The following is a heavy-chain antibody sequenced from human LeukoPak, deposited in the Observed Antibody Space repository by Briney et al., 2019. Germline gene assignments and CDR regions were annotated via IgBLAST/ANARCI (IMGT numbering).Heavy chain of an antibody. D-gene: IGHD6-19*01. V-gene: IGHV3-23*01. CDR3: AKRTSSGWYYFDY. J-gene: IGHJ4*02. CDR1: GFTFSSYA. CDR2: IGNSGDST. Sequence: GGSLRLSCAASGFTFSSYAISWVRQAPGKGLEWVSSIGNSGDSTYYADSVKGRFTISRDNSKNTMYLQMNSLRAEDTAVYYCAKRTSSGWYYFDYWGQGTLVTVSS.